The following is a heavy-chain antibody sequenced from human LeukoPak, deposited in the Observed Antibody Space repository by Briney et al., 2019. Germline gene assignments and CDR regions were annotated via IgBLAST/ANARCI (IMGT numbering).Heavy chain of an antibody. J-gene: IGHJ4*02. CDR2: INHSGST. D-gene: IGHD3-22*01. Sequence: QASETLSLTCAVYGGSFSGYYWSWIRQPPGKGLEWIGEINHSGSTNYNPSLKSRVTISVDTSKNQFSLKLSSVTAADTAVYYCARGLSPSSGYYSLYYFDYWGQGTLVTVSS. CDR1: GGSFSGYY. CDR3: ARGLSPSSGYYSLYYFDY. V-gene: IGHV4-34*01.